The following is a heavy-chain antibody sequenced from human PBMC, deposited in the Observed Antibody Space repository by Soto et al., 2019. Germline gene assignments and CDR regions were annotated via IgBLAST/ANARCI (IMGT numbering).Heavy chain of an antibody. J-gene: IGHJ5*02. D-gene: IGHD1-1*01. Sequence: QVQLVQSGAEVKKPGASVKVSCKASGYTFTSYDINWVRQATGQGLEWMGWMNPNSGNTGYAQKFQGRVTMTRNTSISTAYMELSSLRSEDTAVYYCAREGWGELENGGYWFDPWGQGTLVTVSS. CDR2: MNPNSGNT. CDR1: GYTFTSYD. CDR3: AREGWGELENGGYWFDP. V-gene: IGHV1-8*01.